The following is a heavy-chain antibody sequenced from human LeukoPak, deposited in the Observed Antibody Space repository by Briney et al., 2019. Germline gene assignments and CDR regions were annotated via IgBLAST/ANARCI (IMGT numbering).Heavy chain of an antibody. CDR1: GFTFSSHG. Sequence: GGSLRLSCAASGFTFSSHGTHWVRQAPGKGLDWVTTIWYDGSKTYYADSVKGRFSISRDDSKNTLYLQMNSLRAEDTAVYYCARDLYGDNYFDYWGQGTLVTVSS. D-gene: IGHD4-17*01. V-gene: IGHV3-30*02. CDR2: IWYDGSKT. CDR3: ARDLYGDNYFDY. J-gene: IGHJ4*02.